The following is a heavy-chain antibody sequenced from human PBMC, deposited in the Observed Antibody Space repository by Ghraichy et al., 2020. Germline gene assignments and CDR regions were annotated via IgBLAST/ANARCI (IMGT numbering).Heavy chain of an antibody. CDR3: AVYYYDSSGYYLGGYY. J-gene: IGHJ4*02. D-gene: IGHD3-22*01. CDR1: GYTLTELS. CDR2: FDPEDGET. Sequence: ASVKVSCKVSGYTLTELSMHWVRQAPGKGLEWMGGFDPEDGETIYAQKFQGRVTMTEDTSTDTAYMELSSLRSEDTAVYYCAVYYYDSSGYYLGGYYWGQRTLVTVSS. V-gene: IGHV1-24*01.